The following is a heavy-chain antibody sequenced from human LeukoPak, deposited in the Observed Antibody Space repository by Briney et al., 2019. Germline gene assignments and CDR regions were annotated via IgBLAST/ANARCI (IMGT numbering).Heavy chain of an antibody. Sequence: SGGSLRLSCAASGFTFSSYWMHWVRQAPGKGLVWVSRINSDGSSTSYADSVKGRFTISRDNAKNTLYLQMNSLRAEDTAVYYCAKDPRSSWPDYYFDYWGQGTLVTVSS. V-gene: IGHV3-74*01. CDR1: GFTFSSYW. D-gene: IGHD6-13*01. J-gene: IGHJ4*02. CDR2: INSDGSST. CDR3: AKDPRSSWPDYYFDY.